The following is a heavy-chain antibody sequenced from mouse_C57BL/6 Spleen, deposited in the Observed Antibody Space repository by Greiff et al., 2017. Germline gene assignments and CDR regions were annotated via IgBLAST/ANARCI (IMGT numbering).Heavy chain of an antibody. V-gene: IGHV1-26*01. J-gene: IGHJ2*01. Sequence: EVQLQQSGPELVKPGASVKISCKASGYTFTDYYMNWVKQSHGKSLEWIGDINPNNGGTSYNQKFKGKATLTVDKSSSTAYMELRSLTSEDSAVYYCARYYYGSSLFDYWGQGTTLTVSS. CDR1: GYTFTDYY. D-gene: IGHD1-1*01. CDR3: ARYYYGSSLFDY. CDR2: INPNNGGT.